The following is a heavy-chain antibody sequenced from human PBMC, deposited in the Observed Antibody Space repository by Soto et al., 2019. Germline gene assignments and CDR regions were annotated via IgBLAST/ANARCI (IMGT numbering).Heavy chain of an antibody. V-gene: IGHV4-34*01. CDR3: ARDCSSTSWSSEY. CDR2: INHSGST. Sequence: SETLSLSCAVYGGSFSGYYWSWIRQPPGKGLGWIGEINHSGSTNYNPSLKSRVTISVDTSKNEFSLKLSSVTAADTAVYYCARDCSSTSWSSEYWGQGTRVTFS. D-gene: IGHD2-2*01. J-gene: IGHJ4*02. CDR1: GGSFSGYY.